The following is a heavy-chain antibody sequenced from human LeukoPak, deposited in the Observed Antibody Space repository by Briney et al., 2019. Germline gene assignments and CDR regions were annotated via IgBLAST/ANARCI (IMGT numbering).Heavy chain of an antibody. CDR3: ARYGGYYFDY. CDR2: IHNSVT. CDR1: GFSFSDYY. J-gene: IGHJ4*02. D-gene: IGHD3-16*01. V-gene: IGHV4-59*08. Sequence: GSLRLSCAASGFSFSDYYMNWIRQPPGKGLEWIGYIHNSVTNSKPSLKSRVTISVDTSKNQSSLKLSSVTAADTAVYYCARYGGYYFDYWGQGTLVTVSS.